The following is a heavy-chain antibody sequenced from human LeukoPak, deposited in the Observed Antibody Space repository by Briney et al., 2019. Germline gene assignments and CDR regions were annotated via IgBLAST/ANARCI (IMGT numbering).Heavy chain of an antibody. CDR2: IYTSGST. V-gene: IGHV4-61*02. Sequence: SQTLSLTCTVSGGSISSGSYYWSWIRQPAGKGLEWIGRIYTSGSTNYNPSLKSRVTISVDTSKNQFSLKLSSVTAADTAVYYCARGYSYGAHWFDPWGQGTLVTVSS. CDR1: GGSISSGSYY. D-gene: IGHD5-18*01. CDR3: ARGYSYGAHWFDP. J-gene: IGHJ5*02.